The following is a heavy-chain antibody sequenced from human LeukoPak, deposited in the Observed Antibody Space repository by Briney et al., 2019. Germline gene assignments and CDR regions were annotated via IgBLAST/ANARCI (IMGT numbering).Heavy chain of an antibody. CDR2: TYYRSDWYT. D-gene: IGHD1-1*01. J-gene: IGHJ3*02. CDR3: ARGAVGQHRSKGDAFDI. V-gene: IGHV6-1*01. CDR1: GDSVSSKTAA. Sequence: SQTLSLTCAISGDSVSSKTAACSWIRQSPSSGLECLGRTYYRSDWYTDYAISVNSLITINADTSKNQFALQLHSVTPEDTSVYYCARGAVGQHRSKGDAFDIWGQGTMVTVSS.